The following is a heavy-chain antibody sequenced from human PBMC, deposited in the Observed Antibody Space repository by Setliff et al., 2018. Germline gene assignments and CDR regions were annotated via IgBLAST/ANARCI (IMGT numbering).Heavy chain of an antibody. V-gene: IGHV1-46*01. Sequence: ASVKVSCKASGYTFTSYYMHWVRQAPGQGLEWMTMIIPSTGNTNYAQKFQGRVTIITDESTSTAYMELSSLRSEDTAVYFCAREGVDTRSSTDYRYYMDVWGKGTTVTVSS. CDR3: AREGVDTRSSTDYRYYMDV. J-gene: IGHJ6*03. D-gene: IGHD5-18*01. CDR1: GYTFTSYY. CDR2: IIPSTGNT.